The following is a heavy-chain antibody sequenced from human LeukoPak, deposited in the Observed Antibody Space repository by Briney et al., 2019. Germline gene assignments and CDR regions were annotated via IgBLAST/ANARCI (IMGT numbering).Heavy chain of an antibody. J-gene: IGHJ4*02. CDR2: INQDGSEK. Sequence: PGGSLRLSCAASGFTFSSYWMGWVRQAPGKGLEWVANINQDGSEKYYVDSVKGRFTISRDNAKNSLYLQMSSLRAEDTAVYYCARASGRFDHWGQGNLVTVSS. V-gene: IGHV3-7*01. CDR3: ARASGRFDH. CDR1: GFTFSSYW. D-gene: IGHD5-12*01.